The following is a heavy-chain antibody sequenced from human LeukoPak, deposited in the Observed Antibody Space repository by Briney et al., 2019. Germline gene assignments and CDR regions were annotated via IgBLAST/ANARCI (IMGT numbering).Heavy chain of an antibody. CDR2: FDPEDGET. V-gene: IGHV1-24*01. D-gene: IGHD3-9*01. CDR3: AASLLYYDILTGAMDV. CDR1: GYTLTELS. J-gene: IGHJ6*02. Sequence: ASVKVSCKVSGYTLTELSMHWVRQAPGKGLEWMGGFDPEDGETIYAQKFQGRATMTEDTSTDTAYMELSSLRSEDTAVYYCAASLLYYDILTGAMDVWGQGTTVTVSS.